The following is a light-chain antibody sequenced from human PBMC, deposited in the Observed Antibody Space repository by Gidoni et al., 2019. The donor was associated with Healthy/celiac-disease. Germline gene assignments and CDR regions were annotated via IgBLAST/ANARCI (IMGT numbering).Light chain of an antibody. Sequence: VQTQVAAVPVEKRQRVTIACPGSSSKIGAGYDVPWYPQVPGTAPKLLMYVNSHRPSVVPYRFSFFKSGTSTPVDSAALLADDAAAYSCQDFDSRRICFVFGGGTQLTVL. J-gene: IGLJ7*01. CDR1: SSKIGAGYD. V-gene: IGLV1-40*01. CDR3: QDFDSRRICFV. CDR2: VNS.